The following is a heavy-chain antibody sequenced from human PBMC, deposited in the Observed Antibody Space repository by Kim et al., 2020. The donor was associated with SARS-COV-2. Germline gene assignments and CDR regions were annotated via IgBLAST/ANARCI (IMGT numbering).Heavy chain of an antibody. CDR2: IWYDGSNK. V-gene: IGHV3-33*06. D-gene: IGHD4-17*01. Sequence: GGSLRLSCAASGFTFSSYGMHWVRQAPGKGLEWVAVIWYDGSNKYYADSVKGRFTISRDNSKNTLYLQMNSLRAEDTAVYYCAKPDGDYGAFDIWGQGTMVTVSS. J-gene: IGHJ3*02. CDR3: AKPDGDYGAFDI. CDR1: GFTFSSYG.